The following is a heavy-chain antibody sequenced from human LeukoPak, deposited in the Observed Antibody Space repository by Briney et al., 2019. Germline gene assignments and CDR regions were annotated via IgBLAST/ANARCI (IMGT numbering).Heavy chain of an antibody. Sequence: GGSLRLSCAASGFTFSSYSMNWVRQAPGKGLEWVSYISSSSSTIYYADSVKGRFTTSRDNAKNSLYLQMNSLRAEDTAVYYCAVVAATFYYYMDVWGKGTTVTVSS. V-gene: IGHV3-48*01. J-gene: IGHJ6*03. CDR2: ISSSSSTI. D-gene: IGHD2-15*01. CDR1: GFTFSSYS. CDR3: AVVAATFYYYMDV.